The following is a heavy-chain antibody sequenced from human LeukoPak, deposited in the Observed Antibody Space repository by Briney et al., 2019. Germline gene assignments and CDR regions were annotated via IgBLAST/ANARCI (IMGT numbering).Heavy chain of an antibody. D-gene: IGHD3-10*01. CDR1: GGTFSSYA. Sequence: ASVKVSCKASGGTFSSYAISWVRQAPGQGLEWMGGIIPIFGTANYAQKYQGRVTITADESTSTAYMELSSLRSEDTAVYYCARKLLWFGELFPRYYGMDVWGQGTTVTVSS. CDR3: ARKLLWFGELFPRYYGMDV. J-gene: IGHJ6*02. CDR2: IIPIFGTA. V-gene: IGHV1-69*13.